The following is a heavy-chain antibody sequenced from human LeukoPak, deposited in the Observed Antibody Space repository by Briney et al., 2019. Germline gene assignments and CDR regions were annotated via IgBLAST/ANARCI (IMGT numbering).Heavy chain of an antibody. D-gene: IGHD6-6*01. J-gene: IGHJ6*03. V-gene: IGHV3-30*04. Sequence: GGSLRLSCAASGFTFSSYAMHWVRQAPGKGLEWVAVISYDGSNKYYADSVKGRFTISRDNSKNTLYLQMNSLRAEDTAVYYCARADSSIAARLSRSSIFNYYYYMDVWGKGTTVTVSS. CDR1: GFTFSSYA. CDR2: ISYDGSNK. CDR3: ARADSSIAARLSRSSIFNYYYYMDV.